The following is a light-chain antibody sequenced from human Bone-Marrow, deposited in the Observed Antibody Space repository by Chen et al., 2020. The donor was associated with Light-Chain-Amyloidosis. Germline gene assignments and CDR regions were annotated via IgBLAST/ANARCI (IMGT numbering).Light chain of an antibody. CDR3: QQYNSYSPLT. V-gene: IGKV1-5*03. CDR2: KSS. J-gene: IGKJ4*01. CDR1: QTISSW. Sequence: DIQMTQSPSTLSASVGDRVTITCRASQTISSWLAWYQQKPGKAPKLLIYKSSSLESGVPSRFSGSGSGTEFPLTISRLQPDDSGTYYCQQYNSYSPLTFGGGTKVEIK.